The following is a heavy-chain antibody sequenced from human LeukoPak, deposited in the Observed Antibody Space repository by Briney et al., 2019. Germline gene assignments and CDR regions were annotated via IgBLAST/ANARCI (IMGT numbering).Heavy chain of an antibody. J-gene: IGHJ3*02. CDR2: VKSDGTYT. V-gene: IGHV3-74*01. Sequence: PGGSLRLSCAASGFTFSSSWMHWARQAPGKGLACVSRVKSDGTYTSYADSVKGRFTISRDNAKNTLYLQMSSLRAEDTAVYYCARDLYDSSESAFDIWGQGTMVTVSS. D-gene: IGHD3-22*01. CDR1: GFTFSSSW. CDR3: ARDLYDSSESAFDI.